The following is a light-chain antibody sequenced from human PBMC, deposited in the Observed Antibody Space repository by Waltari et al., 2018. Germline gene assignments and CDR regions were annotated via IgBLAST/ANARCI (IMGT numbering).Light chain of an antibody. CDR1: QALLYLFSIKNY. CDR2: WAS. CDR3: QQYNYIPYT. V-gene: IGKV4-1*01. Sequence: IVITQSPNSHAWSLREKSTIHCTAEQALLYLFSIKNYLAWYQQKPGQAPKLLIYWASSWECGVPARFSGSGSETDFTLTISSVQAEDVAVYYCQQYNYIPYTFGPGTRVEI. J-gene: IGKJ2*01.